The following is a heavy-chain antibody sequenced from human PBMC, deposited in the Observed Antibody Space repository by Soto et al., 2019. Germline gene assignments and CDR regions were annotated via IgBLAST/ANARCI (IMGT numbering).Heavy chain of an antibody. D-gene: IGHD3-22*01. Sequence: QVQLVESGGGVVQPGRSLRLSCAASGFTFSSYGMHWVRQAPGKGLEWVAVISYDGSNKYYADSVKGRFTISRDNSKNXLYLQMNSLRAEDTAVYYCAKSGGSMIVVVVDMDVWGQGTTVTVSS. CDR1: GFTFSSYG. V-gene: IGHV3-30*18. J-gene: IGHJ6*02. CDR3: AKSGGSMIVVVVDMDV. CDR2: ISYDGSNK.